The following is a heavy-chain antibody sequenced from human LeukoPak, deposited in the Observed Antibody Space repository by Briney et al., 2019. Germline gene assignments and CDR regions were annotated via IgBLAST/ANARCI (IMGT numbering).Heavy chain of an antibody. CDR3: ARGDCSGGSCYLFDY. CDR1: GGSISSSSYY. D-gene: IGHD2-15*01. Sequence: SSETLSLTCTVSGGSISSSSYYWGWIRQPPGKGLEWIGSICYSGSTYYNPSLKSRVTISVDTSKNQFSLKLSSVTAADTAVYYCARGDCSGGSCYLFDYWGQGALVTVSS. V-gene: IGHV4-39*01. CDR2: ICYSGST. J-gene: IGHJ4*02.